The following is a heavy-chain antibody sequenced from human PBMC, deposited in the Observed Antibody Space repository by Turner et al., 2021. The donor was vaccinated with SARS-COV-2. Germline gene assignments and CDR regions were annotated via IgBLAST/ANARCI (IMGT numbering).Heavy chain of an antibody. D-gene: IGHD3-22*01. CDR3: ARITDGSGYYGPGDH. CDR1: GFISSDFY. V-gene: IGHV3-11*05. CDR2: ISNSGDHK. J-gene: IGHJ4*02. Sequence: QVQLVQSGGGLVKPGGSLRIDCAAFGFISSDFYINWIRQAPGGGLEWIAYISNSGDHKKYADSVLGRFTISRDNGNNLVFLHMDSLRAEDTAVYYCARITDGSGYYGPGDHWGQGALVTVS.